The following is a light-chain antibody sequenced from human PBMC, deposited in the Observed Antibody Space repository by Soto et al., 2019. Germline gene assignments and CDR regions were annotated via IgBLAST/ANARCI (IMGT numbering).Light chain of an antibody. V-gene: IGKV1-5*01. Sequence: DIQMTQSPSTLSASVEDRVTITCRASQSISNWLAWYQQRPGEAPKLLMYDASTLENWVPSRFSGSGSGTEFTLTISGLRPDDFATYYCQQYNTYSYTFGQGTKLEIK. CDR3: QQYNTYSYT. CDR1: QSISNW. J-gene: IGKJ2*01. CDR2: DAS.